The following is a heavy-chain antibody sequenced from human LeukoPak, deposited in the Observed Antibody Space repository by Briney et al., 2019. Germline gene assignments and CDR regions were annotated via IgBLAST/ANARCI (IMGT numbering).Heavy chain of an antibody. CDR1: GFTFSSFD. V-gene: IGHV3-64D*09. CDR2: ISTNGGST. CDR3: VKGRWLQFSPYYFDY. J-gene: IGHJ4*02. D-gene: IGHD5-24*01. Sequence: GGSLRLSCSASGFTFSSFDMHWVRQAPGKGLEYVSAISTNGGSTYYADSVKARFTISRDNSRNTLYLQMSSLRAEDTAVYYCVKGRWLQFSPYYFDYWGQGTLVTVSS.